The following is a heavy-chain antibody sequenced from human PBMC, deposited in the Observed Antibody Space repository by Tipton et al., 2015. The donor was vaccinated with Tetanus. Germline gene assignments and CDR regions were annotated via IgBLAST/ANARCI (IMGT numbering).Heavy chain of an antibody. CDR2: INHSGST. CDR3: ARGLGTYYDFWSGYSNWFDP. CDR1: GGSFSGYY. Sequence: TLSLTCAVYGGSFSGYYWSWIRQPPGKGLEWIGEINHSGSTNYNPSLKSRVTISVDTSKNQFSLKLSSVTAADTAVYYCARGLGTYYDFWSGYSNWFDPWGQGTLVTVSS. J-gene: IGHJ5*02. D-gene: IGHD3-3*01. V-gene: IGHV4-34*01.